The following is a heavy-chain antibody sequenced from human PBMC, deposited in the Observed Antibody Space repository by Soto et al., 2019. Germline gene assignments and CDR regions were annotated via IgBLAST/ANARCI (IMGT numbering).Heavy chain of an antibody. Sequence: LRLSCAASGFTFSGYWMAWVRQAPGKGLEWVASIKQDESEKFYVDSVKGRFTISRDNAKNTVYLQMNGLRAEDTAVYYCARDPGPRAAAIRGLGWFDPWGQGTLVTVSS. J-gene: IGHJ5*02. CDR3: ARDPGPRAAAIRGLGWFDP. V-gene: IGHV3-7*03. D-gene: IGHD2-2*01. CDR2: IKQDESEK. CDR1: GFTFSGYW.